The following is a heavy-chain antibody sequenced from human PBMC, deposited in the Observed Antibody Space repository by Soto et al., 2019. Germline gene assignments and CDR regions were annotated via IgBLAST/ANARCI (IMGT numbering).Heavy chain of an antibody. V-gene: IGHV3-15*01. J-gene: IGHJ4*02. CDR2: IKSKTDGGTT. CDR3: TTDLKGYCSGGSCFDY. Sequence: EVQLVESGGGLVKPGGSLRLSCAASGFTFSNAWMSWVRQAPGKGLEWVGRIKSKTDGGTTDYAAPVKGRFTISRENSKNTLYLQMNSLKTEYTAVYYCTTDLKGYCSGGSCFDYWGQGTLVTVSS. D-gene: IGHD2-15*01. CDR1: GFTFSNAW.